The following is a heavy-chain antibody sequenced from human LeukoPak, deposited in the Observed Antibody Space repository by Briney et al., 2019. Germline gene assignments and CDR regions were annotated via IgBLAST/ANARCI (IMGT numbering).Heavy chain of an antibody. V-gene: IGHV3-48*03. CDR1: GFTFSSYE. CDR2: ISISGSTI. J-gene: IGHJ4*02. Sequence: GGSLRLSCAPSGFTFSSYEMNWVRQAPGEGLERGSYISISGSTIHYADSVKGRFTISRNNAKNALYLQMNSLRAEDMAVYYCARDRPRVGLDYWGQGTLVTVSS. CDR3: ARDRPRVGLDY. D-gene: IGHD2-2*01.